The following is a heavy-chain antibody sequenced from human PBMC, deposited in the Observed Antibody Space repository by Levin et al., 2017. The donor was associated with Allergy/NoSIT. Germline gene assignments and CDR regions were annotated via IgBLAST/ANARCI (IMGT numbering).Heavy chain of an antibody. J-gene: IGHJ5*02. V-gene: IGHV3-11*03. CDR2: ISATSSYT. CDR3: ARPHRSGWSPHP. Sequence: GGSLRLSCSASGFTFSDFYMSWIRQAPGQGLEWISYISATSSYTHYADSVRGRFTISRDNAKKSLYLQMDSLRLDDTAVYYCARPHRSGWSPHPWGQGTLVTVSS. D-gene: IGHD6-19*01. CDR1: GFTFSDFY.